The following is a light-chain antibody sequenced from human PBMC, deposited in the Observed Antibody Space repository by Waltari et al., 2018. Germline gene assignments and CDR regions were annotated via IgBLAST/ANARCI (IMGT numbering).Light chain of an antibody. Sequence: QSVLTHPPSVSGAPGQRVTISCTGSSSNIGAGYDVHWYQQLPGTAPKLPLYGDSNRPSGVPDRFSGSKSGTSASLAITGLQAEDEADYYCQSYDSSPYVVFGGGTKLTVL. CDR1: SSNIGAGYD. CDR2: GDS. V-gene: IGLV1-40*01. J-gene: IGLJ2*01. CDR3: QSYDSSPYVV.